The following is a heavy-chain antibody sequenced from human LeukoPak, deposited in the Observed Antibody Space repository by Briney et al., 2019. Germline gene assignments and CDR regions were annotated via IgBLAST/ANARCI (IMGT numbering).Heavy chain of an antibody. D-gene: IGHD2-8*02. CDR2: IRSTGGST. CDR1: GFTFSSYA. J-gene: IGHJ4*02. Sequence: GGSLRLSCAASGFTFSSYAMSWVRQAPGKGLEWVSAIRSTGGSTNYADSVKGRFTISRVNSKNTLFLQMNSLRAEDTAVYYCAKDTLGYCTGGVCSHFDYWGQGTLVTVSS. CDR3: AKDTLGYCTGGVCSHFDY. V-gene: IGHV3-23*01.